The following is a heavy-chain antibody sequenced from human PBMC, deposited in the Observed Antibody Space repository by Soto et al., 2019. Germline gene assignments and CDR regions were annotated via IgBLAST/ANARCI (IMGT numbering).Heavy chain of an antibody. J-gene: IGHJ6*02. CDR2: INPNNGNT. CDR1: GYTFTSYG. V-gene: IGHV1-18*01. Sequence: GASVKVSCKASGYTFTSYGINWVRQATGQGLEWMGWINPNNGNTNYAQKLQGRVTMTTDTSTSTAYMELRSLRSDDTAVYYCARVYCSGGSCTFPHYYYYGMDVWGQGTTVTVSS. D-gene: IGHD2-15*01. CDR3: ARVYCSGGSCTFPHYYYYGMDV.